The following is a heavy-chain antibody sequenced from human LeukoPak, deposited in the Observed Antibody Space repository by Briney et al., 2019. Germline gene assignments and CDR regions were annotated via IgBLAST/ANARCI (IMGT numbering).Heavy chain of an antibody. Sequence: SQTLSLTCVISGDSVSNNNTAWNWIRQSPSRGLEWLGRTYYRSKWYNDYAVSVKSRMTINPDTSKNQFSLQLRSVTAADTAVYYCARGNGGCSSTSCFTLYYYMDVWGKGTTVTVSS. CDR3: ARGNGGCSSTSCFTLYYYMDV. V-gene: IGHV6-1*01. CDR1: GDSVSNNNTA. CDR2: TYYRSKWYN. J-gene: IGHJ6*03. D-gene: IGHD2-2*01.